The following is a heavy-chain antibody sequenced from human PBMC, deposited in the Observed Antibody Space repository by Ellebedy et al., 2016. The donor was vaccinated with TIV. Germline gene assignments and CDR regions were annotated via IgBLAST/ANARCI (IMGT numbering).Heavy chain of an antibody. CDR2: IHPGAGST. J-gene: IGHJ1*01. CDR1: GYTFTSYY. V-gene: IGHV1-46*01. D-gene: IGHD3-22*01. CDR3: AREGVHYYEKSAYYGAEYFQH. Sequence: AASVKVSCKASGYTFTSYYMHWVRQAPGQGLEWTGVIHPGAGSTTYAQKFQGRVTMTKDTSTSTVYMELSRLRSEDTAVYYCAREGVHYYEKSAYYGAEYFQHWGQGTLVIVSS.